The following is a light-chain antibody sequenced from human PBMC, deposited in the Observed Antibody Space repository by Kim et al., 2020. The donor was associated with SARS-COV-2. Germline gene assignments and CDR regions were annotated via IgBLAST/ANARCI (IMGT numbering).Light chain of an antibody. CDR1: QGIDNY. J-gene: IGKJ4*01. Sequence: DIQMTQSPSSLSASVGDRVTMTCRASQGIDNYLTWFQQIPGKAPKSLIHAASSLQSGVPSKFSGSGSGTNFTLTITSLQPEDFAIYYCQQYYDYPLTFGGGTKVDIK. V-gene: IGKV1-16*02. CDR3: QQYYDYPLT. CDR2: AAS.